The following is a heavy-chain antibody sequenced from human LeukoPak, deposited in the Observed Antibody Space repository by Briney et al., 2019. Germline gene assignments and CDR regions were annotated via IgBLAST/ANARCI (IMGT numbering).Heavy chain of an antibody. CDR2: IYPGDSDT. CDR3: ARQGLEVTATTGAFDI. J-gene: IGHJ3*02. D-gene: IGHD2-21*02. CDR1: GYSFTSYW. Sequence: GESLKISCKGSGYSFTSYWIGWVRQMPAKGLEWRGIIYPGDSDTRYSPSFQGQVTISADKSISTAYLQWSSLKASDTAMYYCARQGLEVTATTGAFDIWGQGTMVTVSS. V-gene: IGHV5-51*01.